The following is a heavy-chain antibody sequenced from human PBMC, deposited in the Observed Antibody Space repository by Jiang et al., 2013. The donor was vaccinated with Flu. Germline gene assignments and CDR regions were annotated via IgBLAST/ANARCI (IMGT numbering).Heavy chain of an antibody. D-gene: IGHD3-16*01. CDR1: GFTFSRHE. Sequence: VQLVESGGGLIKPGGSLRLSCAASGFTFSRHEFYWVRQGSGAGLEWIATIGVAGETSYTGSVRGRFTISRNNGMNSLHLQMNSLRAEDTAVYYCARFRRYLESDYGYALDVWGQGTTVTVSS. CDR3: ARFRRYLESDYGYALDV. V-gene: IGHV3-13*01. CDR2: IGVAGET. J-gene: IGHJ6*02.